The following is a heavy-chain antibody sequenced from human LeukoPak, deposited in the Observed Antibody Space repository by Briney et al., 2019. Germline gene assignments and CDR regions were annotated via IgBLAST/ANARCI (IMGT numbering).Heavy chain of an antibody. CDR1: GGXFSSYA. CDR3: ARERNNYDILTGYQDNWFDP. D-gene: IGHD3-9*01. V-gene: IGHV1-69*13. J-gene: IGHJ5*02. CDR2: IIPIFGTA. Sequence: SVKVSCKASGGXFSSYAISWVRQAPGQGLKWMGGIIPIFGTANYAQKFQGRVTITADESTSTAYMELSSLRSEDTAVYYCARERNNYDILTGYQDNWFDPWGQGTLVTVSS.